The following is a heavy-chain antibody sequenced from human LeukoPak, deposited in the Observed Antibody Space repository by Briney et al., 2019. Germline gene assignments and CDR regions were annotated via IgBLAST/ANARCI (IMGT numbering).Heavy chain of an antibody. J-gene: IGHJ4*02. CDR2: IKADDYST. Sequence: PGGSLRLSCSASGFTFSSYWMHCVRQAPGKGLVWVSRIKADDYSTDYADSVKGRFTISRDNARNTLYLQMNSLTAEDTAVYYCTTIRPDYWGRGTLVTVSS. CDR3: TTIRPDY. CDR1: GFTFSSYW. V-gene: IGHV3-74*01. D-gene: IGHD5-12*01.